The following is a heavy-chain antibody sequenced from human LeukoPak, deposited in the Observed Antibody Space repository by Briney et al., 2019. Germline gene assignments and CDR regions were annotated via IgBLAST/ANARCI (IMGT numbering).Heavy chain of an antibody. V-gene: IGHV1-2*02. CDR3: ARAVEASALDV. Sequence: GASVKVSCKASGYTFADYSIHWVRQAPGQGLECMGWIIPYTGVAKYAQTFQGRVTMTRDTSITTTFMELSSLRSDDTAVYYCARAVEASALDVWGQGTMVTVSS. CDR2: IIPYTGVA. J-gene: IGHJ3*01. CDR1: GYTFADYS.